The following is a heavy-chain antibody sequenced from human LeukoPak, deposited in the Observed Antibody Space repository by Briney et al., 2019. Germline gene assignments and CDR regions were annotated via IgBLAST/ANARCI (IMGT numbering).Heavy chain of an antibody. CDR3: ARVGYSYGYPAWYYYYYMDV. CDR2: IYYSGHT. V-gene: IGHV4-59*01. J-gene: IGHJ6*03. Sequence: SETLSLTCTVFDDSLNNYYWNWIRQPPGKGLEWIGYIYYSGHTNYNPSLNSRVAISIDTSKNQFSLKLNSLTAADTAVYYCARVGYSYGYPAWYYYYYMDVWGKGTTVTVSS. D-gene: IGHD5-18*01. CDR1: DDSLNNYY.